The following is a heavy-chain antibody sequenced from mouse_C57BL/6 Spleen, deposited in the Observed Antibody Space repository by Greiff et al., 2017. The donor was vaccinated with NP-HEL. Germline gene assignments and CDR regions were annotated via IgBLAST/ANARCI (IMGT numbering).Heavy chain of an antibody. CDR3: ARNPITTVVAPYAMDY. CDR2: ISSGSSTI. V-gene: IGHV5-17*01. Sequence: EVHLVESGGGLLKPGGSLKLSCAASGFILIDYGMHWVGQAPEKGLEWVAYISSGSSTIYYAETVKGGFTMSRDNAKNTLFLQMTSLRSEDTAMYYCARNPITTVVAPYAMDYWGQGTSVTVSS. D-gene: IGHD1-1*01. CDR1: GFILIDYG. J-gene: IGHJ4*01.